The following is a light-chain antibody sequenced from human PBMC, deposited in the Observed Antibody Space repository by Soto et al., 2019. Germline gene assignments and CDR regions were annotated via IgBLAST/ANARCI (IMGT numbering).Light chain of an antibody. CDR1: TSNIGSSS. V-gene: IGLV1-47*01. CDR2: ENN. CDR3: ATWDDSLSGPV. Sequence: QSVSRQPPSASGTPGQSVTISCSGSTSNIGSSSVYWYQQLPGTAPKVFIYENNRRPSGVPDRFSGSKSGTSASLAISGLRSEDEADYYCATWDDSLSGPVFGGGTKLTVL. J-gene: IGLJ2*01.